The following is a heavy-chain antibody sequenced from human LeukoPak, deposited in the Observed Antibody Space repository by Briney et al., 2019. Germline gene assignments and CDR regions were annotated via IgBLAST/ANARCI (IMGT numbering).Heavy chain of an antibody. J-gene: IGHJ5*02. CDR1: GFTVSSNY. D-gene: IGHD4-17*01. CDR2: IYSGGST. V-gene: IGHV3-53*01. Sequence: GGSLRLSCAASGFTVSSNYMSWVRQAPGKGLEWVSVIYSGGSTYYADSVKGRFTISRHNSKNTLYLQMNSLRAEDTAVYYCAKVRTTVTTEWFDPWGQGTLVTVSS. CDR3: AKVRTTVTTEWFDP.